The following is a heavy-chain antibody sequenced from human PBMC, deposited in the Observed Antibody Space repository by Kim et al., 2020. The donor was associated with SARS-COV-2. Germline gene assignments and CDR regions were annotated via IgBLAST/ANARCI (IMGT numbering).Heavy chain of an antibody. V-gene: IGHV1-69*13. Sequence: SVKVSCKASGGTFSSYAISWVRQAPGQGLEWMGGIIPIFGTANYAQKFQGRVTITADESTSTAYMELSSLRSEDTAVYYCARDQGIAAAGLRDPIGYYYGMDVWGQGTTVTVSS. D-gene: IGHD6-13*01. J-gene: IGHJ6*02. CDR3: ARDQGIAAAGLRDPIGYYYGMDV. CDR1: GGTFSSYA. CDR2: IIPIFGTA.